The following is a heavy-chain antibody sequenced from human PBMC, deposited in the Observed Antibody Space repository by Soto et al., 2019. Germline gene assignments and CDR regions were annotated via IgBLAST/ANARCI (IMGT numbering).Heavy chain of an antibody. Sequence: AASVKVSCNASGYTFTHFYITWVRQAPGQGLEWMGAISPHNFNTNYAQKFRGRVTLTTEKSTNTAYMDLRSLTSDDTAVYYCERDEGGYDILNGYYKAHKFDYWGQGVPVTVSA. J-gene: IGHJ4*02. CDR3: ERDEGGYDILNGYYKAHKFDY. CDR2: ISPHNFNT. CDR1: GYTFTHFY. D-gene: IGHD3-9*01. V-gene: IGHV1-18*01.